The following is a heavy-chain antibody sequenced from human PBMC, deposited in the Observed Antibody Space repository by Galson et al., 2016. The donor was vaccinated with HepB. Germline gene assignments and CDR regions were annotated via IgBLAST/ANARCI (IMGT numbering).Heavy chain of an antibody. CDR3: TCEQGTLTGDGERFDP. V-gene: IGHV3-15*01. CDR2: IKNKADGGTT. CDR1: GFTFNNAW. Sequence: SLRLSCATSGFTFNNAWMSWVRQAPGKGLEWVGRIKNKADGGTTDYAAAVKGRFTISRDDSKDTLYLQMNSLKTEDTAVYYCTCEQGTLTGDGERFDPWGQGTLVTVSS. J-gene: IGHJ5*02. D-gene: IGHD7-27*01.